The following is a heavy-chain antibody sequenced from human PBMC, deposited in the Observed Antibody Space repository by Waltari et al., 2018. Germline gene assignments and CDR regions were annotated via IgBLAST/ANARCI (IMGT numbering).Heavy chain of an antibody. Sequence: QVQLVESGGGLVKPGGSLSLSCRASSFTFSAWWMSWVRQAPGKVPEWLSYMGSTGDTMYYAYSVKGRFTISRDNTKNSLYLQMNSLKAEDTAIYYCARLLNFDDPSAGVWGQGTMVAVSS. CDR1: SFTFSAWW. D-gene: IGHD3-9*01. CDR3: ARLLNFDDPSAGV. J-gene: IGHJ3*01. CDR2: MGSTGDTM. V-gene: IGHV3-11*01.